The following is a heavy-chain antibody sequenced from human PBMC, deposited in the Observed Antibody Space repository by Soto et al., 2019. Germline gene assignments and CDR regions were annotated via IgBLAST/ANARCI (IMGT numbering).Heavy chain of an antibody. V-gene: IGHV1-46*01. Sequence: GASVKVSCKASGFSFSDYFMHWVRQAPGQGLEWMGIISPSGDSRNYAQKFQGRVTITRDTSTSTVYMDLSSLRYEDTAVYYCARDNSQYDVTPAASSWFHPWGEGTPVTV. D-gene: IGHD2-15*01. CDR1: GFSFSDYF. J-gene: IGHJ5*02. CDR2: ISPSGDSR. CDR3: ARDNSQYDVTPAASSWFHP.